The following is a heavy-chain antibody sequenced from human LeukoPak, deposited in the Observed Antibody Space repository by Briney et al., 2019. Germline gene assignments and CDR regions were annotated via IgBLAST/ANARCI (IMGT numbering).Heavy chain of an antibody. Sequence: PGGSLRLSCAASGFTFNSYAMSWVRQAPGKGLEWVSGISGSGGSTHYADSVKDRFTISRDNSKNTLYLQMNSLRAEDTAVYYCAKETVVVVAATPDAFDIWGQGTMVTVSS. CDR1: GFTFNSYA. CDR2: ISGSGGST. V-gene: IGHV3-23*01. D-gene: IGHD2-15*01. J-gene: IGHJ3*02. CDR3: AKETVVVVAATPDAFDI.